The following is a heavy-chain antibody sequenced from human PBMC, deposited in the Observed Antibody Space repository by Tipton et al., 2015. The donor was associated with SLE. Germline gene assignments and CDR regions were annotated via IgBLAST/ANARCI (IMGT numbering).Heavy chain of an antibody. CDR1: GFTFSSYV. D-gene: IGHD6-13*01. CDR3: ARVVKGSSWYWFDP. V-gene: IGHV3-23*01. J-gene: IGHJ5*02. Sequence: SLRLSCAASGFTFSSYVMNWVRQAPGKGLEWVSAVSGSGLSTDYADSVKGRFTISRGNSKQIVYLQMNSLRAEDTAVYYCARVVKGSSWYWFDPWGQGTLVTVSS. CDR2: VSGSGLST.